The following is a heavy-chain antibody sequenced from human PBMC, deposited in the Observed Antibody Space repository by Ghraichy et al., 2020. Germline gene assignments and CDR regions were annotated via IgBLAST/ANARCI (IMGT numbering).Heavy chain of an antibody. D-gene: IGHD3-22*01. V-gene: IGHV3-23*01. CDR1: GFTFSSYA. CDR3: AKDVSGYSSGYTVPWYFDL. J-gene: IGHJ2*01. CDR2: ISGSGGST. Sequence: GGSLRLSCAASGFTFSSYAMSWVRQAPGKGLEWVSAISGSGGSTYYADSVKGRFTISRDNSKNTLYLQMNSLRAEDTAVYYCAKDVSGYSSGYTVPWYFDLWGRGTLVTVSS.